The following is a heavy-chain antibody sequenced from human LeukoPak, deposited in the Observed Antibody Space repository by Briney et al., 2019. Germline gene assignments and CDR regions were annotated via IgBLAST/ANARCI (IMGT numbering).Heavy chain of an antibody. V-gene: IGHV3-21*01. CDR3: ARAYSGSYDTYAYYYFDY. J-gene: IGHJ4*02. CDR2: ISSSSSYI. D-gene: IGHD1-26*01. CDR1: GFDFSTYT. Sequence: GGSLRLSCAASGFDFSTYTMNWVRQAPGKGLEWVSSISSSSSYIYYADSVKGRFTISRDNAKNSLYLQMNSLRAEDTAVYYCARAYSGSYDTYAYYYFDYWGQGTLVTVSS.